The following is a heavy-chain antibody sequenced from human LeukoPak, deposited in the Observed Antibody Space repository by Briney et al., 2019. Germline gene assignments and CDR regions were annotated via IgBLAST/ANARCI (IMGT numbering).Heavy chain of an antibody. CDR3: AKRLCSGGSCYGIDY. D-gene: IGHD2-15*01. CDR2: IRFDGSNK. CDR1: GFTFSNSG. V-gene: IGHV3-30*02. Sequence: PGGSLRLSCVASGFTFSNSGMYWVRQAPGKGLEWVAYIRFDGSNKYYADSVKGRFTPATDISKKTLYLQMNSLRPEDTAVYYCAKRLCSGGSCYGIDYWGQGTLVTVSS. J-gene: IGHJ4*02.